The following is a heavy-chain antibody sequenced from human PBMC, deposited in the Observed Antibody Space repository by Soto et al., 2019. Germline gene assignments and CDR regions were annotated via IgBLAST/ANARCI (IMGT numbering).Heavy chain of an antibody. J-gene: IGHJ4*02. V-gene: IGHV3-48*02. Sequence: GGSLRLSCAPSGFIFSDYSMNWVRQLPGKGLEWIAYIDGGSSAIHYTHSVKGRFTISRDNARNSLYLQMNSLRDEDTAVYYCTSEGSWGRGTQVTVSS. CDR2: IDGGSSAI. CDR1: GFIFSDYS. CDR3: TSEGS.